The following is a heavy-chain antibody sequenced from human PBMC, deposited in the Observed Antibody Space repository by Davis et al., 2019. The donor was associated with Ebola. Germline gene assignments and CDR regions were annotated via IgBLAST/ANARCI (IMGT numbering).Heavy chain of an antibody. V-gene: IGHV3-23*01. CDR3: ARDRLLIAAAGTGAFDI. CDR2: ISGGGGST. Sequence: GESLKISCAASGFTFSNYAMSWVRQAPGKGLAWVSAISGGGGSTYYADSVKGRFTISRDNAKNSLYLQMNSLRAEDTAVYYCARDRLLIAAAGTGAFDIWGQGTMVTVSS. J-gene: IGHJ3*02. D-gene: IGHD6-13*01. CDR1: GFTFSNYA.